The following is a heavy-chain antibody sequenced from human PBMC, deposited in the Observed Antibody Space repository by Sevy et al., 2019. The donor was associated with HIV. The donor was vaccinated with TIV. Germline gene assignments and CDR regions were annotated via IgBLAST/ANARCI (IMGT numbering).Heavy chain of an antibody. D-gene: IGHD6-6*01. CDR1: GGTFSSYA. CDR2: IIPIFGTA. Sequence: ASVKVSCKASGGTFSSYAISWVRQAPGQGLEWMGGIIPIFGTANYAQKFQGRVTITADESTSTAYMELSSLRSEDTAVYYCARARRGSLAALRGTYYYYGMDVWGQGTTVTVSS. V-gene: IGHV1-69*13. J-gene: IGHJ6*02. CDR3: ARARRGSLAALRGTYYYYGMDV.